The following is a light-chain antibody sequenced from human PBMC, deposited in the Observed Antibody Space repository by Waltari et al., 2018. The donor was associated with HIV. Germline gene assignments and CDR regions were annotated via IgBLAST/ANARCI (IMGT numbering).Light chain of an antibody. CDR2: EVT. V-gene: IGLV2-8*01. CDR3: SSYGDSLRVL. J-gene: IGLJ3*02. CDR1: SSDIGAYDS. Sequence: QSALTQPPSASGSLGQSVTISCTDSSSDIGAYDSVSWFQQHPRSAPKLLLYEVTRRSSSVSDRFAGSRSGSTAFLTVAGLQPDDEATYFCSSYGDSLRVLFGGGTNVTVL.